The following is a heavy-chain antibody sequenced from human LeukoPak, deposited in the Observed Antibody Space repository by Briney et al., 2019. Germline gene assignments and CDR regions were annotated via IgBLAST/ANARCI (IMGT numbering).Heavy chain of an antibody. Sequence: SETLSLTCAVYGGSFSGYYWSWIRQPPGKGLEWIGEINHSGSTNYNPSLKSRVTISVDTSKNQFSLKLGSVTAADTAVYYCARGPLRGVVVVPAARNWFDPWGQGTLVTVSS. CDR2: INHSGST. D-gene: IGHD2-2*01. CDR1: GGSFSGYY. V-gene: IGHV4-34*01. CDR3: ARGPLRGVVVVPAARNWFDP. J-gene: IGHJ5*02.